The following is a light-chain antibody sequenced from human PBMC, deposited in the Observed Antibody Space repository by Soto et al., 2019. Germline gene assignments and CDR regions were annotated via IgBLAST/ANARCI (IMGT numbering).Light chain of an antibody. J-gene: IGKJ1*01. CDR1: ESVGNH. CDR2: STS. CDR3: HQNYSIPPA. V-gene: IGKV1-39*01. Sequence: IQMTQSPSSLSTSVGVRVTITCRASESVGNHLHCYQQRPGKAPKLLIFSTSNLQSGVASRFSGTGSATEFTLTISSLHPDDFATYFCHQNYSIPPALGQGTKVDI.